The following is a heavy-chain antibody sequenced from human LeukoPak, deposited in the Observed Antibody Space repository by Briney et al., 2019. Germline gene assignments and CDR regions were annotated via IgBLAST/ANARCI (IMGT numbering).Heavy chain of an antibody. V-gene: IGHV3-64*01. CDR3: ARVWDDCSSTSCYFDNNVHYYYGMDV. J-gene: IGHJ6*02. CDR1: GFTFSSYA. Sequence: PGGSLRLSCAASGFTFSSYALHWVRQAPGKGLEYVSAISSNGGSTYYANSVKGRFTISRDNSKNTLYLQMGSLRAEDMAVYYCARVWDDCSSTSCYFDNNVHYYYGMDVWGQGTTVTVSS. CDR2: ISSNGGST. D-gene: IGHD2-2*01.